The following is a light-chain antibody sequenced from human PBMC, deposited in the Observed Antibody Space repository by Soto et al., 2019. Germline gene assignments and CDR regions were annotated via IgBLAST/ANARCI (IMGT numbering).Light chain of an antibody. J-gene: IGKJ2*01. CDR1: QSVLYSSNNKNY. Sequence: IVMTQSPDSLAVSLGERATINCKSSQSVLYSSNNKNYLAWYQQKPGQSPKLLIYWASTRESGVPDRLSGSGSGTDFTLTISSLQAEDVAVYYCQQYYSTPPYTFGQGTKLEIK. CDR2: WAS. CDR3: QQYYSTPPYT. V-gene: IGKV4-1*01.